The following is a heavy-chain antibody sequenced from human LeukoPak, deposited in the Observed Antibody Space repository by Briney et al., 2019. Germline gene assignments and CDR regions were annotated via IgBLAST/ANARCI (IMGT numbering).Heavy chain of an antibody. CDR1: GASITTTLYY. CDR2: FYYGGIT. D-gene: IGHD5-24*01. J-gene: IGHJ3*02. CDR3: ARAGRDGYSPASDSFDI. V-gene: IGHV4-39*07. Sequence: SETLSLTCTVSGASITTTLYYWVWARQSPGKGLEWIGSFYYGGITYYHPSLKSRVTVSVDTSRRQFSLKLISVTAADTAVYYCARAGRDGYSPASDSFDIWGQGKTVTVSS.